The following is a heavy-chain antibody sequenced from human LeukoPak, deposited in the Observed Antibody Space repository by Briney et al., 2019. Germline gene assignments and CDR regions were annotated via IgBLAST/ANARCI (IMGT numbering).Heavy chain of an antibody. D-gene: IGHD2-2*02. V-gene: IGHV3-7*05. J-gene: IGHJ6*02. CDR1: GLTFSSND. CDR2: IKQDGSEK. CDR3: ARDRRYCSSTSCFTYYYYGMDV. Sequence: GGSLRLSCAASGLTFSSNDMSWVRQAPGKGLEWVANIKQDGSEKYYVDSVKGRFTISRDNAKNSLYLQMNSLRAEDTAVYYCARDRRYCSSTSCFTYYYYGMDVWGQGTTVTVSS.